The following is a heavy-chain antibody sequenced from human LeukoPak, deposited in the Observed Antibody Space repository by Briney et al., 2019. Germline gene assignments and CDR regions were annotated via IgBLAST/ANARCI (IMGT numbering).Heavy chain of an antibody. CDR3: ARVRSGSSAGNYGMDV. CDR1: GFTFSHYS. V-gene: IGHV3-48*01. J-gene: IGHJ6*02. Sequence: GGSLRLSCAASGFTFSHYSMSWVRQAPGKGLEWISYISSSSSIYYADSVKGRFTISRDNAKNSLYLQMNSLRAEDTAVYYCARVRSGSSAGNYGMDVWGQGTTVTVSS. D-gene: IGHD1-26*01. CDR2: ISSSSSI.